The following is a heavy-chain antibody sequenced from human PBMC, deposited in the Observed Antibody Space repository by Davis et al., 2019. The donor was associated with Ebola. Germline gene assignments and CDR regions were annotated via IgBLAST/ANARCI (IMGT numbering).Heavy chain of an antibody. J-gene: IGHJ5*02. V-gene: IGHV4-39*01. CDR1: GGSISSSSYY. Sequence: SETLSLTCTVSGGSISSSSYYWGWIRQPPGKGLEWIGSIYYSGSTYYNPSLKSRVTISVDTSKNQFSLKLSSVTAAGTAVYYCARHSITMIVAWGWFDPWGQGTLVTVSS. CDR3: ARHSITMIVAWGWFDP. CDR2: IYYSGST. D-gene: IGHD3-22*01.